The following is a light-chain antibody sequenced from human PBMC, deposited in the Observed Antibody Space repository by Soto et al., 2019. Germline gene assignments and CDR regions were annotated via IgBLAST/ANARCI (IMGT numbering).Light chain of an antibody. CDR3: QMYNSAPWT. CDR2: AAS. V-gene: IGKV1-27*01. Sequence: DIPMTQAPSSLSASVGDRVTITCRASQGISNYLAWYQQKPGKVPKLLIYAASTLQSRDPSRFSGSGSGTDFTLTISSLQPEDGGTYYCQMYNSAPWTVGQGTKVEIK. CDR1: QGISNY. J-gene: IGKJ1*01.